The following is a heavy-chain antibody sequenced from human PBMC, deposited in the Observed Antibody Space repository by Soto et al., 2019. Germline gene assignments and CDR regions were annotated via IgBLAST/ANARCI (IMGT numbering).Heavy chain of an antibody. CDR3: ARQFKKYYDILTGYYSYYYYGMDV. V-gene: IGHV3-33*01. CDR2: IWYDGSNT. Sequence: QVQLVESGGGVVQPGRSLRLSCAASGFTFSSYGMHWVRQAPGKGLEWVAVIWYDGSNTYYADSVKGRFTISRDNSKNALYLQMNSLRPEDTAVYYCARQFKKYYDILTGYYSYYYYGMDVWGQGTTGTVSS. J-gene: IGHJ6*02. CDR1: GFTFSSYG. D-gene: IGHD3-9*01.